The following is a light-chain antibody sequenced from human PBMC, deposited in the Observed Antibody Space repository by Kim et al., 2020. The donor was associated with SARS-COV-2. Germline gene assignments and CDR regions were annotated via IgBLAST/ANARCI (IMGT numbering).Light chain of an antibody. CDR2: DVN. Sequence: GPSITISCTGTSSDVGTYNYVSWYQQYPGEAPKLMIYDVNKRPSGISNRFSGSKSGNTASLTISGLQAEDEADYYCSSYATSRSYVFGTGTKVTVL. CDR3: SSYATSRSYV. CDR1: SSDVGTYNY. V-gene: IGLV2-14*03. J-gene: IGLJ1*01.